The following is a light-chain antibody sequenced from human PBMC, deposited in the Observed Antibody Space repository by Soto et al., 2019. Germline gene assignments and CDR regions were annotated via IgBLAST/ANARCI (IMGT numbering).Light chain of an antibody. CDR1: HSISSRY. CDR3: QHYGRSVT. J-gene: IGKJ4*01. CDR2: DAS. Sequence: IVLTQSPATLSLSPGERATLSCGASHSISSRYIAWYQQKPGLAPRLLIYDASSRATGIPDRFSGRGSGTDFTLTISGLEPEDFAVYYCQHYGRSVTFGGGTKVEIK. V-gene: IGKV3D-20*01.